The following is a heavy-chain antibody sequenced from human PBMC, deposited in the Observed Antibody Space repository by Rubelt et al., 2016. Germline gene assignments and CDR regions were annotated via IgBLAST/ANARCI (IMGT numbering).Heavy chain of an antibody. D-gene: IGHD4-17*01. J-gene: IGHJ4*02. CDR3: AHRARLRFTFDY. CDR2: IFSNDEK. Sequence: QVTLKESGPVLVRPAETLTLTCTVSGFSFSNPRMGVSWIRQPPGKALEWLAHIFSNDEKSYSPSLKSSLTISKDTSKSQVVLTMTNIDPMDTATYYCAHRARLRFTFDYWGQGTLVTVSS. V-gene: IGHV2-26*01. CDR1: GFSFSNPRMG.